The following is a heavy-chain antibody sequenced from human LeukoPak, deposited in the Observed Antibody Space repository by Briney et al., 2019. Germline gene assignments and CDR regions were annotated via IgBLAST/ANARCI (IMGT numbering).Heavy chain of an antibody. D-gene: IGHD1-26*01. V-gene: IGHV4-39*07. J-gene: IGHJ4*02. CDR1: GGSISSSSYY. Sequence: PSETLSLTCTVSGGSISSSSYYWGWIRQPPGKGLEWIGSIYYSGSTYYNPFLKSRVTISVDTSKNQFSLKLGSMTAADTAVYYCARVVDGSSDYWGQGTLVTVSS. CDR3: ARVVDGSSDY. CDR2: IYYSGST.